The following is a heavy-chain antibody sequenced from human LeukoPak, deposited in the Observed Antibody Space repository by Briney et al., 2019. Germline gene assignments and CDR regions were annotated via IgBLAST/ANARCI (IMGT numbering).Heavy chain of an antibody. Sequence: GGSLRLSWAVSGXNFNYAWMTWLRQAPGKGLELVGRVKSQRDGGATDYAAPVNSRFSLSRDASRNTVFLQMTRLNTDDTGVYYCTTMVGSPTYWGQGALVAVSS. D-gene: IGHD4-23*01. J-gene: IGHJ4*02. CDR3: TTMVGSPTY. CDR1: GXNFNYAW. CDR2: VKSQRDGGAT. V-gene: IGHV3-15*01.